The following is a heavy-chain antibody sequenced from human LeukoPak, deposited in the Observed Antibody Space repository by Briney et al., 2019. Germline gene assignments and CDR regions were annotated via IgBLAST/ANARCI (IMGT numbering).Heavy chain of an antibody. Sequence: ASVKVSRKASGYTFTDYYMHWVRQAPGQGLEWMGWINPNSGVTMYAQNFQGRVTMTRDTSISTAYMDLSRLRSDDTAVYYCARGGDSSSWYGRFDPWGQGTLVTVSS. D-gene: IGHD6-13*01. CDR1: GYTFTDYY. V-gene: IGHV1-2*02. J-gene: IGHJ5*02. CDR3: ARGGDSSSWYGRFDP. CDR2: INPNSGVT.